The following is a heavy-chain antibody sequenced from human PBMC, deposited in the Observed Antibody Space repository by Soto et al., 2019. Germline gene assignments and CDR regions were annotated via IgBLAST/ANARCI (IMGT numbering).Heavy chain of an antibody. V-gene: IGHV6-1*01. J-gene: IGHJ4*02. D-gene: IGHD3-22*01. Sequence: RGLEWLGRRYYRSKWYNDYAVSVKSRITINPDTSKNQFSLQLNSVTPEDTAVYYCARDTAQYYYDSSGYLYYFDYWGQGTLVTVSS. CDR2: RYYRSKWYN. CDR3: ARDTAQYYYDSSGYLYYFDY.